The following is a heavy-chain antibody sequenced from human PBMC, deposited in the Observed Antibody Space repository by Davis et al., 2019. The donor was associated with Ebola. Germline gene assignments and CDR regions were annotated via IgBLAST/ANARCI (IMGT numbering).Heavy chain of an antibody. CDR2: IYYSGST. CDR1: GGSISSSSYY. J-gene: IGHJ4*02. V-gene: IGHV4-39*01. Sequence: SETLSLTCTVSGGSISSSSYYWSWIRQPSGKGLEWIGSIYYSGSTYYNPSLKSRVTISVDTSKNQFSLKLSSVTAADTAVYYCARRQLVSRRGYFDYWGQGTLVTVSS. D-gene: IGHD6-6*01. CDR3: ARRQLVSRRGYFDY.